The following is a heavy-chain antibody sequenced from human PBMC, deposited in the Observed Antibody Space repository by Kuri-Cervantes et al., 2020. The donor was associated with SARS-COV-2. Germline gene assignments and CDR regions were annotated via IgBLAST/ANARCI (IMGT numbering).Heavy chain of an antibody. CDR2: IKQDGSEK. D-gene: IGHD5-24*01. J-gene: IGHJ4*02. CDR3: ARVRRDGYNYLGY. V-gene: IGHV3-7*03. CDR1: GFTFSSYW. Sequence: ETLSLTCAASGFTFSSYWMSWVRQAPGKGLEWVANIKQDGSEKYYVDPVKGRFTISRDNAKNSLYLQMNSLRAEDTAVYYCARVRRDGYNYLGYWGQGTLVTVSS.